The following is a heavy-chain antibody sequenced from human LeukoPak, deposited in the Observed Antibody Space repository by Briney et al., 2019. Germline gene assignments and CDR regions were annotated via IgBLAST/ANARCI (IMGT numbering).Heavy chain of an antibody. CDR2: INPNSGGT. V-gene: IGHV1-2*02. Sequence: GASVKVSCKASGYTFTGYYMHWVRQAPGQGLEWMGWINPNSGGTNYAQTFQGRVTMTRDTSISTAYMELSRLRSDDTAVYYCARQTPGYYYYGMDVWGQGTTVTVSS. CDR1: GYTFTGYY. CDR3: ARQTPGYYYYGMDV. J-gene: IGHJ6*02.